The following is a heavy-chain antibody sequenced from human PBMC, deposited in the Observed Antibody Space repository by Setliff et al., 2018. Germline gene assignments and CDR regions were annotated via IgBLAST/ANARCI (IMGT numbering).Heavy chain of an antibody. D-gene: IGHD3-22*01. Sequence: SGHTLVNPTPPPTLTCAFSGFSLSTSGMRVYWIRQAPGKALEWLARIDWDDDKYYSTSLKTMLTSSKDTSKNQVVLTITNMDPVDTATYYWERLRWGDYNDSSVYFDYWGQGTLVTVSS. CDR1: GFSLSTSGMR. J-gene: IGHJ4*02. CDR2: IDWDDDK. CDR3: ERLRWGDYNDSSVYFDY. V-gene: IGHV2-70*04.